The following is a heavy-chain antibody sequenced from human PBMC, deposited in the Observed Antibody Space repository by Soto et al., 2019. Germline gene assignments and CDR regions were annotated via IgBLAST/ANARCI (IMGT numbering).Heavy chain of an antibody. J-gene: IGHJ1*01. CDR3: ARHLFRTSYGGAPHALEYFQH. Sequence: SETLSLTCAVYGGSFSGYYWSWIRQPPGKGLEWIGSIYYSGSTYYNPSLKSRVTISVDTSKNQFSLKLSSVTAADTAVYYCARHLFRTSYGGAPHALEYFQHWGQGTLVTVSS. V-gene: IGHV4-34*01. CDR1: GGSFSGYY. CDR2: IYYSGST. D-gene: IGHD2-2*01.